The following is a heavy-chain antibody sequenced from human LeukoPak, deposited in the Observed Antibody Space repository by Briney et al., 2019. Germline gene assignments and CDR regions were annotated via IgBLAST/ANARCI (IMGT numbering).Heavy chain of an antibody. CDR2: IYHSGST. J-gene: IGHJ4*02. D-gene: IGHD2-15*01. Sequence: SQTLSLTCAVSGGSISSGGYSWSWIRQPPGKGLEWIGYIYHSGSTYYNPSLKSRVTISVDRSKNQFSLKLSFVTAADTAVYYCARGAAAATDLDYWGQGTLVTVSS. V-gene: IGHV4-30-2*01. CDR1: GGSISSGGYS. CDR3: ARGAAAATDLDY.